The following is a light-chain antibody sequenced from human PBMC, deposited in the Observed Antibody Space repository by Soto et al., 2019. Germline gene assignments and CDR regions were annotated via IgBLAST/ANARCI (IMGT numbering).Light chain of an antibody. CDR1: SSDVGGYNY. V-gene: IGLV2-14*03. Sequence: QSVLTQPASVSGSPGQSITISCTGTSSDVGGYNYFSWYQHHPGKAPKLMIFDVSNRPSGVSNLFSGSKSGNTASLTISGLQPEDEADYYCSSYTTSNTRQIVFGTGTKVTVL. CDR3: SSYTTSNTRQIV. CDR2: DVS. J-gene: IGLJ1*01.